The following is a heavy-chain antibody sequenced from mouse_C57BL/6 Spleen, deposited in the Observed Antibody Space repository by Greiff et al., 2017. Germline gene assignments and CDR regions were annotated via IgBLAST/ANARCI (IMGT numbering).Heavy chain of an antibody. Sequence: QVQLQQSGAELVRPGTSVKVSCKASGYAFTNYLIEWVKQRPGQGLEWIGVINPGSGGTNYNEKFKGKATLTADKSSSTAYMQLSSLTSEDSAVYFCARDYLAYWGQGTLVTVSA. D-gene: IGHD2-4*01. CDR3: ARDYLAY. J-gene: IGHJ3*01. CDR2: INPGSGGT. V-gene: IGHV1-54*01. CDR1: GYAFTNYL.